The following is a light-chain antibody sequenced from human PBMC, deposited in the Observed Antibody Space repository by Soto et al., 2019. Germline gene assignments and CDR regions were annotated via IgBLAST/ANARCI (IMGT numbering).Light chain of an antibody. Sequence: EIVMTQSPATLSLSPGERATLSCRASQSVGSNLAWYQQKPGQTPRLLIYDAIIRAPDVPARFSGSGSGTDFTLTISRLEPEDFAVYYCQQYGSSPKTFGQGTKVDIK. CDR3: QQYGSSPKT. V-gene: IGKV3-20*01. CDR2: DAI. CDR1: QSVGSN. J-gene: IGKJ1*01.